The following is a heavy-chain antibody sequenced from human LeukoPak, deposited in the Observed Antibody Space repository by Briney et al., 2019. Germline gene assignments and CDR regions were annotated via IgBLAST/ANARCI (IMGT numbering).Heavy chain of an antibody. V-gene: IGHV3-74*01. CDR3: AFLYGSGSPRGY. Sequence: GGSLRLSCAASGFTFSSYWMHWVRQAPGKGPVWVSRINTDGSSTSYADSVKGRFTISRDNAKNTLYLQMNSLRAEDTAVYYCAFLYGSGSPRGYWGQGTLVTVSS. CDR2: INTDGSST. D-gene: IGHD3-10*01. J-gene: IGHJ4*02. CDR1: GFTFSSYW.